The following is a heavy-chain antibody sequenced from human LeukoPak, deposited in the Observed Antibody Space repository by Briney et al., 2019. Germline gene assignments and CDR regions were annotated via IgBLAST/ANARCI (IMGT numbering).Heavy chain of an antibody. CDR1: GYTFTSFY. CDR2: INSKTGST. CDR3: ARDREISYYYDSSGYCFDY. J-gene: IGHJ4*02. Sequence: ASVRVSCKASGYTFTSFYIHWVRQAPGQGLEWMGIINSKTGSTSYAQKFQGRVIMTRDTSTSTVYMELSSLRSEDTAVYYCARDREISYYYDSSGYCFDYWGQGTLVTVSS. D-gene: IGHD3-22*01. V-gene: IGHV1-46*01.